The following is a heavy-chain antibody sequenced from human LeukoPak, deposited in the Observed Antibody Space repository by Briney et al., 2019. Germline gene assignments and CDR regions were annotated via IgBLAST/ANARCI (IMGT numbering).Heavy chain of an antibody. CDR3: ARDNYDFWSGEFDH. CDR2: ISSSSSYI. D-gene: IGHD3-3*01. CDR1: GFTFSTYS. Sequence: GGSLRLSCAASGFTFSTYSMNWVRQAPGKGLEWVPSISSSSSYIYYPDSVKGRFAISRDNAKNSLYLQMTSLRAEDTAVYYCARDNYDFWSGEFDHWGQGTLVTVSS. J-gene: IGHJ4*02. V-gene: IGHV3-21*01.